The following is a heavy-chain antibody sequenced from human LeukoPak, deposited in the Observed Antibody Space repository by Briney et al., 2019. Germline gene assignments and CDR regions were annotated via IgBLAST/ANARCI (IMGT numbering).Heavy chain of an antibody. V-gene: IGHV6-1*01. CDR1: GDSVSSNSAA. CDR3: ARELDSSGYMAYYYYGMDV. J-gene: IGHJ6*02. Sequence: KISQTLSLTCAISGDSVSSNSAAWNWIRQSPSRGLEWLVRTYYRSKWYNDYAVSVKSRITINPDTSKNQFSLQLNSVTPEDTAVYYCARELDSSGYMAYYYYGMDVWGQGTTVTVSS. CDR2: TYYRSKWYN. D-gene: IGHD3-22*01.